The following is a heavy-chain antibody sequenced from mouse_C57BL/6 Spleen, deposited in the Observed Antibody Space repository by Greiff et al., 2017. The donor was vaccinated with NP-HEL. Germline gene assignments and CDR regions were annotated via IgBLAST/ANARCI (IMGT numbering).Heavy chain of an antibody. CDR1: GYTFTDYY. CDR2: INPNNGGT. V-gene: IGHV1-26*01. Sequence: EVKLQQSGPELVKPGASVKISCKASGYTFTDYYMNWVKQSHGKSLEWIGDINPNNGGTSYNQKFKGKATLTVDKSSSTAYMELRSLTSEDSAVYYCAREDGTFDYWGQGTTLTVSS. CDR3: AREDGTFDY. J-gene: IGHJ2*01.